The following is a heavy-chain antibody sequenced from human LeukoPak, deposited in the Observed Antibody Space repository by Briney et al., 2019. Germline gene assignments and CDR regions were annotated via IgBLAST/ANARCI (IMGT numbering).Heavy chain of an antibody. CDR2: ISAYNGNT. D-gene: IGHD4-11*01. CDR3: ARGMTTVTTFDY. V-gene: IGHV1-18*01. CDR1: GYTFTGFG. J-gene: IGHJ4*02. Sequence: GASVKVSCKASGYTFTGFGISWVRQAPGKGLEWMGWISAYNGNTNYAQKLQGRVTMTTDTSTSTAYMEIRSLRSEDTAVYYCARGMTTVTTFDYWGRGTLVTVSS.